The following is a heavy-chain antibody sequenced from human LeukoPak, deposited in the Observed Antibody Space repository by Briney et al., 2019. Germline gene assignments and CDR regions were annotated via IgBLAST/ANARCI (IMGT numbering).Heavy chain of an antibody. J-gene: IGHJ6*03. Sequence: GGSLRLSCAASGFTFSSYSMNWVRQAPGKGLEWVSSISSSSGYIYYADSVKGRFTISRDNAKNSLYLQMNSLRAEDTAVYYCASSKTDSIHMDVWGKGTTVTVSS. D-gene: IGHD3-22*01. CDR2: ISSSSGYI. CDR1: GFTFSSYS. V-gene: IGHV3-21*01. CDR3: ASSKTDSIHMDV.